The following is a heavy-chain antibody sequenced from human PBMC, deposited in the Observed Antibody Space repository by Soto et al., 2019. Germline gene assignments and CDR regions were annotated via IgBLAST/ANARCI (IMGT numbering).Heavy chain of an antibody. J-gene: IGHJ6*02. CDR2: IRSKAYGGTT. CDR1: GFTFGDYA. CDR3: TRVGIAGLESENYYGMDV. V-gene: IGHV3-49*03. D-gene: IGHD6-13*01. Sequence: PGGSLRLSCTASGFTFGDYAMSWFRQAPGKGLEWVGFIRSKAYGGTTEYAASVKGRFTISRDDSKSIAYLQMNSLKTEDTAVYYCTRVGIAGLESENYYGMDVWGQGTTVTISS.